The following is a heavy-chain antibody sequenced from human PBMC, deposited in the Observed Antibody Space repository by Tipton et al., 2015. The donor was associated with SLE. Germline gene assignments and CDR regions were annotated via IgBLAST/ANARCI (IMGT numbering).Heavy chain of an antibody. CDR3: ARTLDALDI. CDR2: IYTSGST. CDR1: GGSISSGSYY. V-gene: IGHV4-61*02. Sequence: TLSLTCIVSGGSISSGSYYWSWIRQPAGKGLEWIGRIYTSGSTNYNPSLKSRVTISVDTSKNQFSLKLSSVTAADTAVYYCARTLDALDIWGQGTMVTVSS. J-gene: IGHJ3*02.